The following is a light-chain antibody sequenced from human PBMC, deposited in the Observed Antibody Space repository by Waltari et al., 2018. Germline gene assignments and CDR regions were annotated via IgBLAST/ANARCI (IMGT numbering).Light chain of an antibody. CDR2: DAS. CDR3: QQRSNWPPWLT. Sequence: EIVLTQSPATLSLSPGERATLSSRASPSVSSYLAWYQQKPGQAPRLLIYDASNRATGIPARFSGSGSGTDFTLTISSLEPEDFAVYYCQQRSNWPPWLTFGGGTKVEIK. V-gene: IGKV3-11*01. CDR1: PSVSSY. J-gene: IGKJ4*01.